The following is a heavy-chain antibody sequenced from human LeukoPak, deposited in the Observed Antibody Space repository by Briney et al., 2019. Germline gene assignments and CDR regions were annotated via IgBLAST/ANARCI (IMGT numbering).Heavy chain of an antibody. CDR3: ARPLYYYDSSGYADAFDI. Sequence: PGGSLRLSCAASGFTFSDYYMSWIRQAPGKGLEWVSYISSSGSTIYYADSVKGRFTISRDNAKNSLYLQMNSLRAEDTAVYYCARPLYYYDSSGYADAFDIWGQGTMVPVSS. D-gene: IGHD3-22*01. J-gene: IGHJ3*02. CDR2: ISSSGSTI. V-gene: IGHV3-11*01. CDR1: GFTFSDYY.